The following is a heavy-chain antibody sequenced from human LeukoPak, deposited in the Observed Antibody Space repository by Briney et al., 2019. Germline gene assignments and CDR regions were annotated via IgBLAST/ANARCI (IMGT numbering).Heavy chain of an antibody. CDR1: GFTFDDYA. J-gene: IGHJ3*02. CDR3: AKETIYCSGGSCYHDAFDI. Sequence: PGRSLRLSCAASGFTFDDYAMHWVRQAPGKGLEWVSGISWNSVSIDYADSVKGRFTISRDNAKNSLYLQMNSLGPEDMALYYCAKETIYCSGGSCYHDAFDIWGQGTMVTVSS. V-gene: IGHV3-9*03. CDR2: ISWNSVSI. D-gene: IGHD2-15*01.